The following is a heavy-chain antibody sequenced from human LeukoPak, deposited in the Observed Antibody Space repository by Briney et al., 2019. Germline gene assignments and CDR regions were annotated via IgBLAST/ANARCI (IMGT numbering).Heavy chain of an antibody. J-gene: IGHJ5*02. CDR3: ARRQLEPHWFDP. Sequence: ASVTVSCKASGYTFTSYGISWVRQAPGQGLEWMGWISAYNGNTNYAQKLQGRVTMTTDTSTSTAYMELRSLRSDDTAVYYCARRQLEPHWFDPWGQGTLVTVSS. V-gene: IGHV1-18*01. D-gene: IGHD1-1*01. CDR1: GYTFTSYG. CDR2: ISAYNGNT.